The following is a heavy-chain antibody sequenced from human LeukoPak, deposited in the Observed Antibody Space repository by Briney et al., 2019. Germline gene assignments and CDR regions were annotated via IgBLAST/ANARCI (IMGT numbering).Heavy chain of an antibody. CDR1: GFTFSSYW. J-gene: IGHJ4*02. V-gene: IGHV3-7*01. CDR3: ASENRSTSCCFDY. Sequence: QAGGSLRLSCAASGFTFSSYWMSWVRQAPGKGLEWVANIRQDGSEKYYVDSVKGQFTISRDNAKNSLYLQMTSLRAEDTAVYYCASENRSTSCCFDYWGQGTLVTVSS. D-gene: IGHD2-2*01. CDR2: IRQDGSEK.